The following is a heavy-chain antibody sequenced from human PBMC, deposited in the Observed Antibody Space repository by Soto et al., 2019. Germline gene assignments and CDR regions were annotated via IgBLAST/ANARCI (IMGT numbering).Heavy chain of an antibody. CDR2: IWHDGGEK. CDR1: GFTLSDYG. D-gene: IGHD3-22*01. J-gene: IGHJ4*02. CDR3: ARDPGRDSPIDY. V-gene: IGHV3-33*01. Sequence: QVQLVESGGGVVQPGRSLRLSCTASGFTLSDYGMHWVRQAPGKGLEWVAVIWHDGGEKYYAGSVTGRFTISRDNSKNTVHLQIDSLGTEDTALYYCARDPGRDSPIDYWGQGTLVTVSS.